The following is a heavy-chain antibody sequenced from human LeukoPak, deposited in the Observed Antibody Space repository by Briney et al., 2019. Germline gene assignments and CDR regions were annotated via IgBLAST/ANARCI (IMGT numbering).Heavy chain of an antibody. CDR2: VCSFGGRR. V-gene: IGHV3-23*01. D-gene: IGHD6-13*01. Sequence: GGSLRHSCAASGFTFDSYPMSWVRQAPGKGLEWVSAVCSFGGRRYYADSAKGRFTISRDNSNNTVYLQMNSLGVGDTALYYCVKHVGSRWSNNRFDPWGQGTLVTVS. J-gene: IGHJ5*02. CDR1: GFTFDSYP. CDR3: VKHVGSRWSNNRFDP.